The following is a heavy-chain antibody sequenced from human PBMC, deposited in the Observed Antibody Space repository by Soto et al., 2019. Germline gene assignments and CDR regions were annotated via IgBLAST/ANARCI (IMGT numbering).Heavy chain of an antibody. D-gene: IGHD6-13*01. CDR3: ARDLDHDSSTAPGDY. Sequence: QVQLVQSGAEVKKPGASVKVSCKASGYTFTSYGISWVRQAPGQGREWIGWNSAYNGNTNYAQKLNGRVTMTTDTSTSTAYRELRSLRSDDTAEYYGARDLDHDSSTAPGDYWGQGTLVTVSS. V-gene: IGHV1-18*01. CDR2: NSAYNGNT. J-gene: IGHJ4*02. CDR1: GYTFTSYG.